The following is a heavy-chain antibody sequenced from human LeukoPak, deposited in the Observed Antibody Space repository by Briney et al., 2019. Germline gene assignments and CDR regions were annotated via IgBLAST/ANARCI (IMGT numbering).Heavy chain of an antibody. CDR2: IFTSGRT. J-gene: IGHJ5*02. D-gene: IGHD3-10*01. CDR3: ARGLTYYYGSGSNNWFDP. CDR1: GGSISSGGYS. Sequence: SETLSLTSAVSGGSISSGGYSWSWIRQPAGKGLELIGRIFTSGRTNYNPSLKARVIISLDTSKNQFSLKLSSVTAADTAVYYCARGLTYYYGSGSNNWFDPWGQGTLVTVSS. V-gene: IGHV4-61*02.